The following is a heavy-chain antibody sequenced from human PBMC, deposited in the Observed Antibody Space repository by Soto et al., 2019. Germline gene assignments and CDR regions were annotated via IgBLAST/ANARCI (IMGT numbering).Heavy chain of an antibody. J-gene: IGHJ4*02. CDR2: ISAYNGNT. CDR1: GYTFTSYG. CDR3: ARSGYSSGWPSAH. V-gene: IGHV1-18*01. D-gene: IGHD6-19*01. Sequence: VSCKASGYTFTSYGISWVRQAPGQGLEWMGWISAYNGNTNYAQKLQGRVTMTTDTSTSTAHMELRSLRSDDTAVYYCARSGYSSGWPSAHWGQGTLVTVSS.